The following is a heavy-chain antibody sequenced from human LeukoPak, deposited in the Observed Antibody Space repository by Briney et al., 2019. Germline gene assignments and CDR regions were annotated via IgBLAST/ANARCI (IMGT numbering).Heavy chain of an antibody. D-gene: IGHD3-10*01. CDR2: ISGGGAMT. Sequence: GGSLRLSCAASGFTFSNAWMTWVRQAPGKGLEWVSSISGGGAMTYYADSVKGRFTISRDNAMDTLYLQMNSLRADDTAVYYCVKDRVDGSGSQFDSWGQGSLVIVSS. CDR1: GFTFSNAW. V-gene: IGHV3-23*01. J-gene: IGHJ4*02. CDR3: VKDRVDGSGSQFDS.